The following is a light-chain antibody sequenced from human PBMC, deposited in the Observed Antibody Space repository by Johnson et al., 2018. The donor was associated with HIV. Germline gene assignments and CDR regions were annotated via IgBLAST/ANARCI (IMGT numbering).Light chain of an antibody. Sequence: QSVLTQPPSVSAAPRQRVTISCSGNSSNMGNNYVSWYQQVPGTAPKLLIYDNNKRPSGIPGRFSGSKSGTSATMGITGLQTGDEADYYCETWDSSLRVYVFGTGTKVTVL. V-gene: IGLV1-51*01. CDR2: DNN. CDR3: ETWDSSLRVYV. CDR1: SSNMGNNY. J-gene: IGLJ1*01.